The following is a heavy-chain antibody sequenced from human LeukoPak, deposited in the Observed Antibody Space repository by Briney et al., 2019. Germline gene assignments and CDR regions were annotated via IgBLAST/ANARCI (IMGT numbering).Heavy chain of an antibody. CDR1: GYTFTSYY. V-gene: IGHV1-46*01. Sequence: ASVKVSCKASGYTFTSYYMHWVRQAPGQGLEWMGIINPSGGSTGYAQKFQGRATMTRDTSTSTVYMELSSLRSEDTAVYYCARDGGGILTGFESRWFDPWGQGTLVTVSS. D-gene: IGHD3-9*01. CDR3: ARDGGGILTGFESRWFDP. J-gene: IGHJ5*02. CDR2: INPSGGST.